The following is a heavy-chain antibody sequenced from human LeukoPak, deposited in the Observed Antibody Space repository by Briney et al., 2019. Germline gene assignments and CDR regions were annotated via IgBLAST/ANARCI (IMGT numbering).Heavy chain of an antibody. CDR1: GFTFSGYA. CDR3: ARDHPNCVGTDCLLFDY. V-gene: IGHV3-23*01. Sequence: TGGSLRLSCAASGFTFSGYAMSWVRQAPGKGPEWVSTITRGGAGTYYADSVKGRFTISRDNSKNTLYLRVNSLRAEDTAVYYCARDHPNCVGTDCLLFDYWGQGTLVTVSS. CDR2: ITRGGAGT. J-gene: IGHJ4*02. D-gene: IGHD2-21*01.